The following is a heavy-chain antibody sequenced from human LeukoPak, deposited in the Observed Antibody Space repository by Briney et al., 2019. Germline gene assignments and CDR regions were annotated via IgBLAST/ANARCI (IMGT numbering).Heavy chain of an antibody. J-gene: IGHJ4*02. CDR3: ARGTSGDY. CDR2: IYASGST. Sequence: PSETLSLTCTVSGASMSTYYWSWIRQAAGKGLEWIGRIYASGSTDYNSSLRSRVTISLDKSKNQFSLNLNSVTAADTAVYYCARGTSGDYWGQGTLVTVSS. D-gene: IGHD3-10*01. V-gene: IGHV4-4*07. CDR1: GASMSTYY.